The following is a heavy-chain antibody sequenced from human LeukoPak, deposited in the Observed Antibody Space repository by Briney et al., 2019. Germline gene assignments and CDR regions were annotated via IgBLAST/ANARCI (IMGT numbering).Heavy chain of an antibody. D-gene: IGHD6-19*01. J-gene: IGHJ4*02. CDR3: AKLAVAGTDY. CDR2: ISYDGSNR. V-gene: IGHV3-30*18. CDR1: GFTFSSYG. Sequence: RRSLRLSCAASGFTFSSYGMHWVRQAPGKGLEWVAVISYDGSNRYYADSVKGRFTISRDNSKNTLYLQMNSLRAEDTAVYYCAKLAVAGTDYWGQGTLVTVSS.